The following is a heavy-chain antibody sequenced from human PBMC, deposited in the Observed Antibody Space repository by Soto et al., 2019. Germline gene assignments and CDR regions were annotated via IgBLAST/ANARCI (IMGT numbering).Heavy chain of an antibody. D-gene: IGHD6-19*01. CDR2: IYPGDSDT. J-gene: IGHJ5*02. V-gene: IGHV5-51*01. CDR3: ARRLLGSGPESWFDP. CDR1: GYSFTSYW. Sequence: GESLKISCKGSGYSFTSYWIGWVRQMPGEGLEWMGIIYPGDSDTRYSPSFQGQVTISADKSISTAYLHWSSLKASDTAMYYCARRLLGSGPESWFDPWGQGTLVTVSS.